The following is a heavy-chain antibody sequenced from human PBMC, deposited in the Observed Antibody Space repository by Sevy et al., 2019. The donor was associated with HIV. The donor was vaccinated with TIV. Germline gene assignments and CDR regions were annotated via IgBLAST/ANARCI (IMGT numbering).Heavy chain of an antibody. CDR3: AMGSIVGAASDY. D-gene: IGHD1-26*01. CDR2: IKQDGSEK. J-gene: IGHJ4*02. Sequence: GGFLRLSCAASGFTLSNYWMTWVRQAPGKGLEWVATIKQDGSEKYFVDSVKGRFTISRDNAKNSLYLQLNSLRAEDTAVYYCAMGSIVGAASDYWGQGTLVTVSS. CDR1: GFTLSNYW. V-gene: IGHV3-7*01.